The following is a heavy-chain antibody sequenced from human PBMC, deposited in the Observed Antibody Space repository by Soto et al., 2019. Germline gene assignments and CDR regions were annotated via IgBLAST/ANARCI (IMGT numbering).Heavy chain of an antibody. V-gene: IGHV4-34*01. CDR2: INHSGST. CDR3: ARISSSGWYAVNQVLYYFDY. Sequence: LSLTCAVYGGSFSGYYWSWIRQPPGKGLEWIGEINHSGSTNYNPSLKSRVTISVDTSKNQFSLKLSSVTAADTAAYYCARISSSGWYAVNQVLYYFDYWGQGTLVTVSS. D-gene: IGHD6-19*01. J-gene: IGHJ4*02. CDR1: GGSFSGYY.